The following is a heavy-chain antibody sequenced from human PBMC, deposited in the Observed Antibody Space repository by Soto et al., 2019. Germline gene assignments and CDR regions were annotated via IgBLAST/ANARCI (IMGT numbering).Heavy chain of an antibody. CDR3: AREGSSGWYYDY. CDR1: GFTFSSYG. CDR2: IWYDGSNK. J-gene: IGHJ4*02. Sequence: QVQLVESGGGVVQPGRSLRLSCAASGFTFSSYGMHWVRRAPGKGLEWVAVIWYDGSNKYYADSVKGRFTISRDNSKNTLYLQMNSLRAEDTAVYYCAREGSSGWYYDYWGQGTLVTVSS. V-gene: IGHV3-33*01. D-gene: IGHD6-19*01.